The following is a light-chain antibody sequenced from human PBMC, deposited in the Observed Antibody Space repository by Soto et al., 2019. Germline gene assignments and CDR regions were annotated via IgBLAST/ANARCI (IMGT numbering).Light chain of an antibody. J-gene: IGKJ1*01. CDR1: QSVKTK. V-gene: IGKV3-15*01. CDR3: QRYRDWPPWT. CDR2: GAS. Sequence: EIVMTQSPDTLSVSPGERASLSCRASQSVKTKLAWYQKKPGQPPRLLIYGASIRATGIPARFRGSGSGTAFTLTITSLQSEDFAVYYCQRYRDWPPWTFGQGTQVAIK.